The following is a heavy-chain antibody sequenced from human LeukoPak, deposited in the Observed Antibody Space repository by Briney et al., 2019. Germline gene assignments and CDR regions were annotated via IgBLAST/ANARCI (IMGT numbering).Heavy chain of an antibody. CDR2: IWYDGSNK. Sequence: SGGSLRLSCAASGFTFSSYGMHWVRQAPGKGLEWVAVIWYDGSNKYYADSVKGRFTISRDNSKNTLYLQMNSLRAEDTAVYYCAKTLSPYYYDSSGYCSGFDYWGQGTLVTVSS. D-gene: IGHD3-22*01. V-gene: IGHV3-33*06. CDR3: AKTLSPYYYDSSGYCSGFDY. J-gene: IGHJ4*02. CDR1: GFTFSSYG.